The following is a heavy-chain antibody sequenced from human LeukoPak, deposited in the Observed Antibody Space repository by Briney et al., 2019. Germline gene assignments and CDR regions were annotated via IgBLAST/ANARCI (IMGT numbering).Heavy chain of an antibody. D-gene: IGHD2-15*01. CDR3: AICSGGSCYLMDY. CDR2: IKQDGSEK. J-gene: IGHJ4*02. Sequence: GGSLRLSCAASGFTFSTYWMSWVRQAPGKGLEWVANIKQDGSEKYYVDSVKGRFTISRDNAKNSLYLQMNSLRAEDTAVYYCAICSGGSCYLMDYWGQGTLVTVSS. V-gene: IGHV3-7*01. CDR1: GFTFSTYW.